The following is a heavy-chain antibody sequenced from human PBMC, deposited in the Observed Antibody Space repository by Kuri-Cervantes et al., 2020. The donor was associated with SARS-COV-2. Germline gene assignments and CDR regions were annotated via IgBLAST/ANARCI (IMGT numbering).Heavy chain of an antibody. V-gene: IGHV4-34*01. CDR3: ARGWLFGY. J-gene: IGHJ4*02. D-gene: IGHD2-21*01. CDR2: INHSGST. CDR1: GGSFSGYY. Sequence: ESLKISCAVYGGSFSGYYWSWIRQPPGKGPEWIGEINHSGSTNYNPSLKSRVTISVDTSKNQFSLKPSSVTAADTAVYYCARGWLFGYWGQGTLVTVSS.